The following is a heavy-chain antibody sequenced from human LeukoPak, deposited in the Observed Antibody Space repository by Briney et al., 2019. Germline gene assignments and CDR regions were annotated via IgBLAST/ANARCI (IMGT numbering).Heavy chain of an antibody. Sequence: ASVKVSCKASGYTFTSYYMHWVRQAPGQGLEWMGIINPSGGSTSYAQKFQGRVTITADKSTSTAYMELSSLRSEDTAVYYCARDGVAGWYSYYYYMDVWGKGTTVTVSS. CDR3: ARDGVAGWYSYYYYMDV. J-gene: IGHJ6*03. D-gene: IGHD6-19*01. V-gene: IGHV1-46*01. CDR2: INPSGGST. CDR1: GYTFTSYY.